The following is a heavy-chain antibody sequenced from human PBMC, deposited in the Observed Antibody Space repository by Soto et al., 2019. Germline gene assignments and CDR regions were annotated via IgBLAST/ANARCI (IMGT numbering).Heavy chain of an antibody. V-gene: IGHV3-33*01. D-gene: IGHD2-15*01. CDR2: IWYDGSNK. CDR3: ARAHFVLKSSSYHHYNILSPNAPRLGAYHFDY. Sequence: GGSLRLSCAASGFTFSSYGMHWVRQAPGKGLEWVAVIWYDGSNKYYADSVKGRFTISRDNSKKTLYLQMNSLRAEDTAVYYCARAHFVLKSSSYHHYNILSPNAPRLGAYHFDYWGQGTLVTVSS. CDR1: GFTFSSYG. J-gene: IGHJ4*02.